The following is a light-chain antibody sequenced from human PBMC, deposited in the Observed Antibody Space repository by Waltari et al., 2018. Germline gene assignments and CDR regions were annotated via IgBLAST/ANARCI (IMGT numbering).Light chain of an antibody. CDR1: QSVLYSSNNKNF. CDR2: WAS. V-gene: IGKV4-1*01. Sequence: DIVMTQSPDSLAVSLGERATINCKSSQSVLYSSNNKNFLAWFQQKPGQPPKLLIYWASTRESGVPDRFSGSGSETDFTLTISSLQAEDVAVYYCQQYYSTPQTFGQGTKEEIK. J-gene: IGKJ1*01. CDR3: QQYYSTPQT.